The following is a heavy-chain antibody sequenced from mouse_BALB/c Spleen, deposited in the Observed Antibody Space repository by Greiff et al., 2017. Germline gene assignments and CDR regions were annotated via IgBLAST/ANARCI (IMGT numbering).Heavy chain of an antibody. D-gene: IGHD1-1*01. Sequence: QVQLQQSGAELVRPGTSVKISCKASGYTFTNYWLGWVKQRPGHGLEWIRDIYPGGGYTNYNEKFKGKATLTADTSSSTAYMQLSSLTSEDSAVYFCARYRSSYYAMDYWGQGTSVTVSA. CDR2: IYPGGGYT. V-gene: IGHV1-63*02. J-gene: IGHJ4*01. CDR1: GYTFTNYW. CDR3: ARYRSSYYAMDY.